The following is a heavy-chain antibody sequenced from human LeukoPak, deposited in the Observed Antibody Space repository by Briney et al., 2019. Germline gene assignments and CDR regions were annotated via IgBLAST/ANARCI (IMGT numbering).Heavy chain of an antibody. Sequence: GGSLRLSCAASGFTVSSNDMSWVRQAPGKGLEWVSIIFSGGSKYYAESVEGRFTISRDNSKNTLDLQMNSLRAEDTAIYYCARGVRSGRYTYFDYWGQGTLVTVSS. CDR2: IFSGGSK. V-gene: IGHV3-53*01. CDR1: GFTVSSND. CDR3: ARGVRSGRYTYFDY. D-gene: IGHD6-19*01. J-gene: IGHJ4*02.